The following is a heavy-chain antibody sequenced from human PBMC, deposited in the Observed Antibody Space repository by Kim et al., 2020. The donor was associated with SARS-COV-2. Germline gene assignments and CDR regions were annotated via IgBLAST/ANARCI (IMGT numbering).Heavy chain of an antibody. J-gene: IGHJ4*02. CDR2: ISYDGSNK. CDR3: ARDQIAVAGNGYYFDY. D-gene: IGHD6-19*01. Sequence: GGSLRLSCAASGFTFSSYAMHWVRQAPGKGLEWVAVISYDGSNKYYADSVKGRFTISRDNSKNTLYLQMNSLRAEDTAVYYCARDQIAVAGNGYYFDYWGQGTLVTVSS. CDR1: GFTFSSYA. V-gene: IGHV3-30-3*01.